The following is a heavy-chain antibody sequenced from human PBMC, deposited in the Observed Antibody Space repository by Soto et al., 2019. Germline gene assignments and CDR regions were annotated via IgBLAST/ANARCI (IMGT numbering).Heavy chain of an antibody. CDR1: GFIFSTNW. D-gene: IGHD1-26*01. CDR3: ARDEGRSSGSKGDAVDI. Sequence: EVQLVESGGGLVQPGGSLRLSCAGSGFIFSTNWMSWVRQAPGKGLEWVANIKQDGSEKYYVDSVKGRFTISRDNAKNSLYLQMNSLRAEDTAVYYCARDEGRSSGSKGDAVDIWGQGTMVTVSA. V-gene: IGHV3-7*01. CDR2: IKQDGSEK. J-gene: IGHJ3*02.